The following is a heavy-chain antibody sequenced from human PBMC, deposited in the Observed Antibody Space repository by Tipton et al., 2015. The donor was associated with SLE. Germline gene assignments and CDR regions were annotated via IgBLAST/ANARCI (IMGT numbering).Heavy chain of an antibody. Sequence: SGFSFRTSDMHWVRQAPGEGLEWVAFIRYDGSNRYYADSLKGRFTISRDNSKNTLYLQMNSLRVEDTAVYYCAKGGEVFDYWGQGTLVTVSS. D-gene: IGHD3-10*01. J-gene: IGHJ4*02. CDR3: AKGGEVFDY. CDR1: GFSFRTSD. V-gene: IGHV3-30*02. CDR2: IRYDGSNR.